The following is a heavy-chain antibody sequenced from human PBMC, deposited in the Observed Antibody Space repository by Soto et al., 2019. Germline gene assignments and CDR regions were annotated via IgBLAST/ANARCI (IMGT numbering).Heavy chain of an antibody. D-gene: IGHD5-12*01. CDR3: AREPMATTSYFDY. V-gene: IGHV4-59*01. J-gene: IGHJ4*02. CDR2: IYYSGST. CDR1: GGSISSYY. Sequence: QVQLQESGPGLVKPSETLSLTCTVSGGSISSYYWSWIRQPPGKGLEWIGYIYYSGSTNYNPSLKSRVTISVDTSKNQFSLKLSSVTAADTAVYYCAREPMATTSYFDYWGQGTLVTVSS.